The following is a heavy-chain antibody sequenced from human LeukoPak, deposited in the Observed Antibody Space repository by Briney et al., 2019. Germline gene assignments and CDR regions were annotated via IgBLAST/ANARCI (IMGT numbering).Heavy chain of an antibody. CDR1: GYSFTSYW. Sequence: GESLKISCKGSGYSFTSYWIGWVCQMPGKGLEWMGMIYPGDSDTRYSPSFQGQVTISADKSISTAYLQWSSLKASDTAMYYCARGITMVRGANYPDYWGQGTLVTVSS. CDR3: ARGITMVRGANYPDY. D-gene: IGHD3-10*01. J-gene: IGHJ4*02. CDR2: IYPGDSDT. V-gene: IGHV5-51*01.